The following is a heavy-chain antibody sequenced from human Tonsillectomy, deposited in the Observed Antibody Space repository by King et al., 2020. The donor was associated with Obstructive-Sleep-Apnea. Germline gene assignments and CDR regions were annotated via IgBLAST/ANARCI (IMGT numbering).Heavy chain of an antibody. J-gene: IGHJ4*02. Sequence: QLVQSGAEVKKPGSSVKVSCKASGGTFSSYAISWVRQAPGQGLEWMGGIIPIFGTANYAQKFQGRVTITADESTSTAYMELSSLRSDDTAVDYCSRDPRYDYGWGSYRHPEFDYWGQGTLVTVSS. CDR2: IIPIFGTA. CDR3: SRDPRYDYGWGSYRHPEFDY. D-gene: IGHD3-16*02. CDR1: GGTFSSYA. V-gene: IGHV1-69*01.